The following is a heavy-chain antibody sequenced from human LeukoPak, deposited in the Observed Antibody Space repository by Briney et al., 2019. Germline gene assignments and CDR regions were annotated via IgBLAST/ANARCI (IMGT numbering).Heavy chain of an antibody. J-gene: IGHJ5*02. D-gene: IGHD2-2*01. CDR1: GGSISSGGYS. CDR3: ARIYCSSTSCYEFDP. CDR2: IYHSGST. V-gene: IGHV4-30-2*01. Sequence: SSQTLSLTCAVSGGSISSGGYSWSWIRQPPGKGLEWIGYIYHSGSTYYNPSLKSRVTISVDRSKNQFSLKLSSVTAADTAVYYCARIYCSSTSCYEFDPWGQGTLVTVSS.